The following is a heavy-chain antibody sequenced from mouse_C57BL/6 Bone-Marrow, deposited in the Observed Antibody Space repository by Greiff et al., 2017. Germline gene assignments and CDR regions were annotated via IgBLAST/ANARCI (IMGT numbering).Heavy chain of an antibody. CDR1: GFTFSDYG. CDR2: ISSGSSTI. CDR3: ARDCPWFAY. J-gene: IGHJ3*01. Sequence: DVMLVESGGGLVKPGGSLKLSCAASGFTFSDYGMHWVRQAPEEGLEWVAYISSGSSTIYYADTVKGRFTISRDNAKNTLFLQMTSLRSEDTAMYYSARDCPWFAYWGQGTLVTVSA. V-gene: IGHV5-17*01.